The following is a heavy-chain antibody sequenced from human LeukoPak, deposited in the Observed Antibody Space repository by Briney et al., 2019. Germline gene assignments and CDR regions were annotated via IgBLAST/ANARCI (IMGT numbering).Heavy chain of an antibody. CDR3: ARAVAAADSY. D-gene: IGHD6-13*01. Sequence: GGSLRLSCTASGFTISTYWMSWVRQAPGKGLEWAANINQDGSKKYYVDSVEGRFTISRDNVKNSVYLQMNSLRAEDTAVYSCARAVAAADSYWGRGTLVTVSS. CDR2: INQDGSKK. CDR1: GFTISTYW. V-gene: IGHV3-7*04. J-gene: IGHJ4*02.